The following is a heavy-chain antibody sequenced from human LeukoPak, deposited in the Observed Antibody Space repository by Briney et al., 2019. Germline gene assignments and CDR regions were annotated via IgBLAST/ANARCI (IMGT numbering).Heavy chain of an antibody. V-gene: IGHV1-2*02. CDR1: GYTFTGYY. J-gene: IGHJ5*02. D-gene: IGHD6-19*01. CDR2: INPNSGGT. CDR3: ARDRGSGRYNWFDP. Sequence: ASVKVSCKASGYTFTGYYMHWVRQAPGQGLEWMGWINPNSGGTNCAQKFQGRVTMTRDTSISTAYMELSRLRSDDTAVYYYARDRGSGRYNWFDPWGQGTLVTVSS.